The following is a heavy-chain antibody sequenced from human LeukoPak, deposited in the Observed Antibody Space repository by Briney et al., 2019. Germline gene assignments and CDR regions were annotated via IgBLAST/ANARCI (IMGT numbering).Heavy chain of an antibody. J-gene: IGHJ4*02. CDR1: GFTFSSYE. V-gene: IGHV3-48*03. Sequence: PGGSLRLSCAASGFTFSSYEMNRVRQAPGKGLEWVSYISSSGSTIYYADSVKGRFTISRDNAKNSLYLQMNSLRAEDTAVYYCARETYYYDSSGYYGVDYWGQGTLVTVSS. CDR2: ISSSGSTI. CDR3: ARETYYYDSSGYYGVDY. D-gene: IGHD3-22*01.